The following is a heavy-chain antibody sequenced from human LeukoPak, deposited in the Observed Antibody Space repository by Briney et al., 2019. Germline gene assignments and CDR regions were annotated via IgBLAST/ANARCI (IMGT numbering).Heavy chain of an antibody. J-gene: IGHJ6*02. D-gene: IGHD3-10*01. CDR2: FDPEDGET. CDR1: GYTLTELS. V-gene: IGHV1-24*01. CDR3: ARDSRRRFGESAYYGMDV. Sequence: ASVKVSCKVSGYTLTELSMHWVRQAPGKGLEWMGGFDPEDGETIYAQKFQGRVTMTRDTSTSTVYMELSSLRSEDTAVYYCARDSRRRFGESAYYGMDVWGQGTTVTVSS.